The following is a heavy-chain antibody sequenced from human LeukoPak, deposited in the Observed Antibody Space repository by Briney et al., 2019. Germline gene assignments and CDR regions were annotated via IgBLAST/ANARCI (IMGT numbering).Heavy chain of an antibody. J-gene: IGHJ4*02. CDR3: ARRDFYGAGSHYDN. CDR2: IYYSGST. D-gene: IGHD3-10*01. CDR1: GGSLSLYY. V-gene: IGHV4-59*08. Sequence: PSETLSLTCTVSGGSLSLYYWSWLPQPPGKGLEWLGYIYYSGSTIYNPALESRVTISVDRSRNQFSLRLTSVTAADTAVYYCARRDFYGAGSHYDNWGQGTLVAVSS.